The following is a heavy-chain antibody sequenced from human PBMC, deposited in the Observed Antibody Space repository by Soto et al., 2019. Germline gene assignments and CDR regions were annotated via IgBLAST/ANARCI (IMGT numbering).Heavy chain of an antibody. Sequence: SETLSLTCTVSGGSISSYYWSWIRQPPGKGLEWIGYIYYSGSTNYNPSLKSRVTISVDTSKNQFSLKLSSVTAADTAVYYCARTTLVVWNQYYLDYWGQGTLVTVSS. CDR1: GGSISSYY. CDR3: ARTTLVVWNQYYLDY. V-gene: IGHV4-59*01. CDR2: IYYSGST. D-gene: IGHD2-15*01. J-gene: IGHJ4*02.